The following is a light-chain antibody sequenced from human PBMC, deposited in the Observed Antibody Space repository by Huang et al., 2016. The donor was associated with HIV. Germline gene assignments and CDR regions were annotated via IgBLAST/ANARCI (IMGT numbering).Light chain of an antibody. CDR1: QTVSSTY. CDR3: QQYGTSPYT. Sequence: EIVLTQSPGTLSLSPGERATLSCRASQTVSSTYFAWSQQNPGQAPRLLIYGAASRATGTPDRFSGSGSGTDFTLTITRLEPEDFAVYYCQQYGTSPYTFGQGTKLEIK. CDR2: GAA. V-gene: IGKV3-20*01. J-gene: IGKJ2*01.